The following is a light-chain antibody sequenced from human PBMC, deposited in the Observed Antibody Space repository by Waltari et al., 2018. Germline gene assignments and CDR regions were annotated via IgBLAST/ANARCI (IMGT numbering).Light chain of an antibody. V-gene: IGKV3-15*01. CDR3: QQYNKWPPWT. J-gene: IGKJ1*01. CDR2: HAS. CDR1: QSVGTD. Sequence: EIVMMQSPATLSVSPGDRATLSCRASQSVGTDLAWFQQKPGQAPRLLIYHASTRATGIPARFSGSGSGTEFTLTISSLQSEDFAVYYCQQYNKWPPWTFGQGTTVDIK.